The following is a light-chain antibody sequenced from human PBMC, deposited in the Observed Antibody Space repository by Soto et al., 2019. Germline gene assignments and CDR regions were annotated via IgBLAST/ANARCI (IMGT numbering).Light chain of an antibody. CDR3: QQYNNWPPWT. V-gene: IGKV3-20*01. CDR1: QSISSSY. J-gene: IGKJ1*01. CDR2: GVS. Sequence: EIVLTQSPATLSLSPGERATLSCRASQSISSSYLAWYQQKPGQAPRLLIHGVSTRATGIPDRFSGSGSGTDFTLTISRLEPEDFAVYYCQQYNNWPPWTFGQGTKVDIK.